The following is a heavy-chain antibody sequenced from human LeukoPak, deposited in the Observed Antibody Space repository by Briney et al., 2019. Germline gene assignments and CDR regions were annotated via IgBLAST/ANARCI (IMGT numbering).Heavy chain of an antibody. CDR2: IYNSGST. V-gene: IGHV4-59*12. J-gene: IGHJ4*02. Sequence: PSETLSLTCTVPGGSISSYYWSWIRQPPGKGLEWIGYIYNSGSTNYNPSLKSRVTISVDTSKNQFSLKLSSVTAADTAVYYCARDISQQWLADWGQGTLVTVSS. CDR1: GGSISSYY. CDR3: ARDISQQWLAD. D-gene: IGHD6-19*01.